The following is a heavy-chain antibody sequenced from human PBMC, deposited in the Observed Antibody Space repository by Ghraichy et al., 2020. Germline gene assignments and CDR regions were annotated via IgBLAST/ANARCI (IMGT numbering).Heavy chain of an antibody. V-gene: IGHV1-24*01. CDR1: GYTLTELS. J-gene: IGHJ4*02. Sequence: ASVKVSCKVSGYTLTELSMHWVRQAPGKGLEWMGGFDPEDGETIYAQKFQGRVTMTEDTSTDTAYMELSSLRSEDTAVYYCATRYSSSWSVYYWGQGTLVTVSS. D-gene: IGHD6-13*01. CDR3: ATRYSSSWSVYY. CDR2: FDPEDGET.